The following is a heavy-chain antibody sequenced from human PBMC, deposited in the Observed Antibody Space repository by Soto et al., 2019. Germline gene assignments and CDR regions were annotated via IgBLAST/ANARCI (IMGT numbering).Heavy chain of an antibody. CDR1: GFTFSSYA. CDR3: AKDLGGAVADDY. J-gene: IGHJ4*02. D-gene: IGHD6-19*01. V-gene: IGHV3-23*01. CDR2: ISGSGGST. Sequence: EVQLLESGGGLVQPGGSLRHSCAASGFTFSSYAMSWVRQAPGKGLEWVSAISGSGGSTYYADSVEGRFTISRDSSKNTLYLQMNSLRAEDTAVYYCAKDLGGAVADDYWGQGTLVTVSS.